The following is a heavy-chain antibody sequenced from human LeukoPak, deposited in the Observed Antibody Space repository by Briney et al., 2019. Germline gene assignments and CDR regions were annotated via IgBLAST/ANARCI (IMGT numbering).Heavy chain of an antibody. CDR3: ARVIYSGWEGELSD. D-gene: IGHD6-19*01. V-gene: IGHV3-74*01. Sequence: GGSLRLTCAASGFTFSSYWMHWVHQAPGKGLVWVSRINSDGSTTSYADSVMGRFTISRDNAKNTLYLQMNSLRAEDTAVYYCARVIYSGWEGELSDWGQGTLVTVSS. CDR1: GFTFSSYW. CDR2: INSDGSTT. J-gene: IGHJ4*02.